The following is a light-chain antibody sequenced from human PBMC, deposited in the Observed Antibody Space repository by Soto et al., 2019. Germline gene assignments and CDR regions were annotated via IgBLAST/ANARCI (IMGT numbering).Light chain of an antibody. CDR2: DVS. CDR1: SSDVGGYNF. V-gene: IGLV2-11*01. J-gene: IGLJ1*01. Sequence: QSALTQPRSVSGSPGQSVTISCTGTSSDVGGYNFVSWYQQHPGKAPKLMIYDVSKRPSGVPDRFSGPKSDNTASLTISGLQAEDESDYAGGHTFYVFGGGTKLTVL. CDR3: GHTFYV.